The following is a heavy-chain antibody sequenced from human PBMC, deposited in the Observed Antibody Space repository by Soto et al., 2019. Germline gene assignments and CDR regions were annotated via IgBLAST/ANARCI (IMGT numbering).Heavy chain of an antibody. CDR1: GGSISSGDYS. V-gene: IGHV4-61*08. J-gene: IGHJ4*02. D-gene: IGHD2-15*01. CDR3: ARRYGGTFDY. Sequence: SETLSLTCAVSGGSISSGDYSWSWIRQPPGKGLEWIGYIYYSGSTNYNPSLKSRVTISVDTSKNQFSLKLSSVTAADTAVYYCARRYGGTFDYWGQGTLVTVSS. CDR2: IYYSGST.